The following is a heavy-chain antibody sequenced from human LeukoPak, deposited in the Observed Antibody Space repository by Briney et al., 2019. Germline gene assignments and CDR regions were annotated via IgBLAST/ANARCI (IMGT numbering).Heavy chain of an antibody. CDR3: AKDGGEHWFDP. J-gene: IGHJ5*02. D-gene: IGHD3-16*01. CDR1: GYTLTAYY. CDR2: INPNTGGT. Sequence: ASVKVSCKASGYTLTAYYIHWVRQAPGQGLEWMGWINPNTGGTDYAQKFQGRVTMTRDTPISTVYMALSSLRSDDTAVYYCAKDGGEHWFDPWGQGTLVTVPS. V-gene: IGHV1-2*02.